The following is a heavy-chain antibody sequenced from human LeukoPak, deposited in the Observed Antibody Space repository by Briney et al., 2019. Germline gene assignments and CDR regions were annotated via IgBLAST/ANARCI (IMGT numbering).Heavy chain of an antibody. CDR3: ARDARDHRFTMGSVAIDY. D-gene: IGHD3-10*01. Sequence: PGGSLRLSXAASGFTFSSYSMNWVRQAPGKGLEWVSSISSSSSYIYYADSVKGRFTISRDNAKNSLYLQMNSLRAEDTAVYYCARDARDHRFTMGSVAIDYWGQGTLVTVSS. CDR2: ISSSSSYI. V-gene: IGHV3-21*01. J-gene: IGHJ4*02. CDR1: GFTFSSYS.